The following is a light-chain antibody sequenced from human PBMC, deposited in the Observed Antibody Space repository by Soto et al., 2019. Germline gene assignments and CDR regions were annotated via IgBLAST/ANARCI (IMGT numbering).Light chain of an antibody. CDR2: DAS. CDR3: QQYSDYSS. Sequence: DIQMTQSPSTLSASVGDRVTLTCRASQTINKWLAWYQQKPGKAPQLLISDASSLQNGVPSRFSGSGSGTEFTPTISSLRPEDFATYYCQQYSDYSSVGQGTKVDIK. J-gene: IGKJ1*01. CDR1: QTINKW. V-gene: IGKV1-5*01.